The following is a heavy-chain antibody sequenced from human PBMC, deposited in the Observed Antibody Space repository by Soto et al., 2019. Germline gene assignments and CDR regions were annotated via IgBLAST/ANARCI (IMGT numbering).Heavy chain of an antibody. CDR3: ARGSGYYLIDP. CDR1: GFTFSSYW. D-gene: IGHD3-22*01. CDR2: INSDGSGT. J-gene: IGHJ5*02. Sequence: EVQLVESGGGLVQPGGSLRLSCAASGFTFSSYWIHWVRQVPGKGLVWVSRINSDGSGTIYADSVKGRFTISRDNAKNTLYLQMSSLRAEDTAVYYWARGSGYYLIDPWGQGTLVTVSS. V-gene: IGHV3-74*01.